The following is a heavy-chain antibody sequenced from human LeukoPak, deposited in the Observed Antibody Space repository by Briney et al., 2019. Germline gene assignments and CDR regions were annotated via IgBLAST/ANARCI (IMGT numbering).Heavy chain of an antibody. CDR1: GFTFSSYA. D-gene: IGHD5-12*01. CDR3: AKEMRYDYHAFDI. J-gene: IGHJ3*02. CDR2: ISGSGGST. V-gene: IGHV3-23*01. Sequence: GGSLRLSCAASGFTFSSYAINWFRQAPGKGLEWVSIISGSGGSTYYADSVKGRFTISRDNSKNTLYLQMNSLRAEDTAVYYCAKEMRYDYHAFDIWGQGTMVTVSS.